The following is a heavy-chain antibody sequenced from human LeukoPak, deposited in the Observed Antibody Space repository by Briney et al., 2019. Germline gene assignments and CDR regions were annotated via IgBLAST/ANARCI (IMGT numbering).Heavy chain of an antibody. J-gene: IGHJ4*02. V-gene: IGHV5-51*01. CDR2: IYPGDSDT. Sequence: GESLKISCQGSGYSFASYWIGWVGQMPGKGLEWMGIIYPGDSDTTCNPSFQGQVTISADKSISTAYLQWSSMKASDTAMYYCARKRGTFDYWGQGTLVTVSS. CDR1: GYSFASYW. CDR3: ARKRGTFDY.